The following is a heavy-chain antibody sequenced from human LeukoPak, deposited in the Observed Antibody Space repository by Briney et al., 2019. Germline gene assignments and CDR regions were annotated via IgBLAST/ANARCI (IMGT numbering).Heavy chain of an antibody. CDR1: GFTFSSYS. V-gene: IGHV3-21*01. CDR2: ISSSSSYI. D-gene: IGHD5-18*01. J-gene: IGHJ5*02. Sequence: PGGSLRLSCAASGFTFSSYSMNWVRQAPGKGLEWVSSISSSSSYIYYADSVKGRFTISRDNAKNSLYLQMNSLRAEDTAVYYCARDRGYSYGLGTWGQGTLVTVSS. CDR3: ARDRGYSYGLGT.